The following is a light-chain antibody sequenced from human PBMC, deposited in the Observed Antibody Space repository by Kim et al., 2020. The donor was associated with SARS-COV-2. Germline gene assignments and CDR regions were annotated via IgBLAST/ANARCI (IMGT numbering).Light chain of an antibody. CDR3: SSYTSSSTLV. CDR2: EVS. Sequence: QSALCHPASVSGSPGQSITISCTGTSSDVGGYNYVSWYQQHPGKAPKLMIYEVSNRPSGVSNRFSGSKSGNTASLTISGLQAEDEADYYCSSYTSSSTLVFGGGTQLTVL. J-gene: IGLJ2*01. V-gene: IGLV2-14*01. CDR1: SSDVGGYNY.